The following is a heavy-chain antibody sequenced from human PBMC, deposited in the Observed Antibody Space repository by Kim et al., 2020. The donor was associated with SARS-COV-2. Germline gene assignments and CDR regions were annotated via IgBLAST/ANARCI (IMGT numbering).Heavy chain of an antibody. J-gene: IGHJ4*02. CDR3: ASNQHPVGDGYNWYRLDY. CDR2: IIPIFGTA. CDR1: GGTFSSYA. Sequence: SVKVSCKASGGTFSSYAISWVRQAPGQGLEWMGGIIPIFGTANYAQKFQGRVTITADESTSTAYMELSSLRSEDTAVYYCASNQHPVGDGYNWYRLDYWGQGTLVTVSS. D-gene: IGHD5-12*01. V-gene: IGHV1-69*13.